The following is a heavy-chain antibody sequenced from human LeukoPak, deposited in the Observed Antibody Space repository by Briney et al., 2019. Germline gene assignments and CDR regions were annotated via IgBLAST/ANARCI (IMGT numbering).Heavy chain of an antibody. J-gene: IGHJ4*02. Sequence: GGSLRLSCAASGFTFSSYGMDWVRQAPGKGLEWVAVIWYDGSNKYYADSVKGRFTISRDNSKNTLYLQMNSLRAEDTAVYYCASAGASARSRRIDYWGQGTLVTVSS. V-gene: IGHV3-33*01. CDR2: IWYDGSNK. D-gene: IGHD6-6*01. CDR1: GFTFSSYG. CDR3: ASAGASARSRRIDY.